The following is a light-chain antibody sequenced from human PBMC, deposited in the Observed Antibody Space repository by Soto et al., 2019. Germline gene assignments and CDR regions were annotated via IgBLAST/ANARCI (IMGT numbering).Light chain of an antibody. J-gene: IGLJ2*01. V-gene: IGLV2-23*02. CDR1: SSDVGSYNL. CDR2: EVS. CDR3: CSYAGSSTQ. Sequence: QSALTQPASVSGSPGQSITISCTGTSSDVGSYNLVSWYQQHPGKAPKLMIYEVSKRPSGVSNRFSGSKSGNTASLTISGLQAEDEADYYCCSYAGSSTQVGGGTKVTVL.